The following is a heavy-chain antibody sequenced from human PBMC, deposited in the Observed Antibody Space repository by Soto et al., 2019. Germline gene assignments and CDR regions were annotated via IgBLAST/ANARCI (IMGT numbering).Heavy chain of an antibody. D-gene: IGHD3-22*01. CDR1: GYTLTGLS. CDR3: ATDFLDYYDSRRDAFDI. CDR2: FDPEDGET. J-gene: IGHJ3*02. V-gene: IGHV1-24*01. Sequence: GASVKVSCKVSGYTLTGLSMHWVRQAPGKGLEWMGGFDPEDGETIYAQKFQGRVTMTEDTSTDTAYMELSSLRSEDTAVYYCATDFLDYYDSRRDAFDIWGQGTMVTVSS.